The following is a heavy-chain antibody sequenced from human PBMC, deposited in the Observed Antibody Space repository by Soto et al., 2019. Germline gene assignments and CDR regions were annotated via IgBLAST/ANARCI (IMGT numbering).Heavy chain of an antibody. V-gene: IGHV3-53*01. Sequence: PGGSLRLSCAASGFTVSRTYMTWVRQAPGKGLEWVSVIYSAGNTYYADSVKGRFTISRDNSRNTVSLQMNSLRAEDTAIYYCARDSRYVGDNYGLDHWGQGSLVTVS. CDR1: GFTVSRTY. CDR2: IYSAGNT. D-gene: IGHD3-16*01. J-gene: IGHJ4*02. CDR3: ARDSRYVGDNYGLDH.